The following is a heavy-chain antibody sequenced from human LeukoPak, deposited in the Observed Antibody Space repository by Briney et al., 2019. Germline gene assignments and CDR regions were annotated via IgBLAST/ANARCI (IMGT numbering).Heavy chain of an antibody. J-gene: IGHJ4*02. CDR3: AKDRDSSRYYFDY. CDR2: IRYDRSNK. V-gene: IGHV3-30*02. Sequence: GGSLRLSCAASGFTFSSYGMHWVRQAPGKGLEWVTFIRYDRSNKYYADSVKGRFTISRDNSKNTLYLQMNSLRAEDTAVYYCAKDRDSSRYYFDYWGQGTLVTVSS. CDR1: GFTFSSYG. D-gene: IGHD6-13*01.